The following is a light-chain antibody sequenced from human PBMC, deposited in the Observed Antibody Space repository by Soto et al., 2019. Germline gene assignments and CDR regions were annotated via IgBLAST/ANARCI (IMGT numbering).Light chain of an antibody. CDR1: QSVGRN. J-gene: IGKJ5*01. CDR3: HQYNHWPFT. V-gene: IGKV3D-15*01. CDR2: GAS. Sequence: ENVLTQSPGTLSLSPGESATLSCRASQSVGRNYLAWFQHKPGQAPRLVIYGASTRATGLPARFSGSGSGTEFTLTISSLQSEDFAAYYCHQYNHWPFTFGQGTRLEIK.